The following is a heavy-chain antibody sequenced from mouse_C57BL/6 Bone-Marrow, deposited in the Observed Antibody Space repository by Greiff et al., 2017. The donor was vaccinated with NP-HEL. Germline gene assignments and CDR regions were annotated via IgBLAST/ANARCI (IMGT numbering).Heavy chain of an antibody. V-gene: IGHV1-39*01. CDR2: INPNYGAT. CDR1: GYSFTDYN. Sequence: EVQLQQPGPELVKPGASVKISCKASGYSFTDYNMNWVKQSNGKSLEWIGIINPNYGATSYNQKFMGKATLTVDQSSSTVFMQLNSLTSEDSAVSYCARTRYYGSREGAMDYWGQGTAVTVSS. CDR3: ARTRYYGSREGAMDY. J-gene: IGHJ4*01. D-gene: IGHD1-1*01.